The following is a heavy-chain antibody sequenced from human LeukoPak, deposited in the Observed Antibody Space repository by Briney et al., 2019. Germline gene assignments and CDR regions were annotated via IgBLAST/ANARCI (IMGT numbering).Heavy chain of an antibody. Sequence: SETLSLTCAVYGESFSAYSWSWIRQPPGKGLEWIGDINHSGSTNYNPSLKSRVTISLDTSKNQFSLKLSSVAAADSAVYYCARGEEGGYTYGYWFDPWGQGTLVTVSS. CDR1: GESFSAYS. CDR3: ARGEEGGYTYGYWFDP. V-gene: IGHV4-34*01. CDR2: INHSGST. J-gene: IGHJ5*02. D-gene: IGHD5-18*01.